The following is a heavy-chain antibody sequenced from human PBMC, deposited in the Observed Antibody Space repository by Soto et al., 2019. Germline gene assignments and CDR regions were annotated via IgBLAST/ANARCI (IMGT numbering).Heavy chain of an antibody. V-gene: IGHV1-18*01. CDR2: ISAYNGNT. CDR1: GYTFTNYA. CDR3: ARAWFGDFVYYFDY. D-gene: IGHD3-10*01. Sequence: ASVKVSCKASGYTFTNYAISWVRQAPGQGLEWMGWISAYNGNTNYAQKLQGRVTMTTDTSTSSASMELRSLRSDDTAVYYCARAWFGDFVYYFDYWGQGTLVTVSS. J-gene: IGHJ4*02.